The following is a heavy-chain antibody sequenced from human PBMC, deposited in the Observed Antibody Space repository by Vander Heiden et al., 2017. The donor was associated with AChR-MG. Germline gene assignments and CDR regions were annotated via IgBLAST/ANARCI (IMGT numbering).Heavy chain of an antibody. CDR1: GFTVSSSA. D-gene: IGHD3-3*01. J-gene: IGHJ4*02. Sequence: QVQLVESGGGVVQPGRSLRLSCAASGFTVSSSAMHWVRQAPGKGLEWVAVISYDGSNKYYADSVKGRFTISRDNSKNTLYLQMTSLRAEDTAVYYCARDKVYYDFWSGYYPDYWGQGTLGTVSS. CDR2: ISYDGSNK. CDR3: ARDKVYYDFWSGYYPDY. V-gene: IGHV3-30-3*01.